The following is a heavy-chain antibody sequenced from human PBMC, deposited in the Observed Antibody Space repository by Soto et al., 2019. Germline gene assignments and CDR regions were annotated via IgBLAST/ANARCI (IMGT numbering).Heavy chain of an antibody. CDR1: GFTFSSYS. V-gene: IGHV3-48*02. J-gene: IGHJ3*02. D-gene: IGHD3-16*01. Sequence: EVQLVESGGGLVQPGGSLRLSCAASGFTFSSYSMNWVRQAPGKGLEWVSYISSSSSTIYYADSVKGRFTISRDNAKNSLYLKMTGRREEDTAVYYCATSPPGGGKLLGVFDIWGKGKMVPVSP. CDR3: ATSPPGGGKLLGVFDI. CDR2: ISSSSSTI.